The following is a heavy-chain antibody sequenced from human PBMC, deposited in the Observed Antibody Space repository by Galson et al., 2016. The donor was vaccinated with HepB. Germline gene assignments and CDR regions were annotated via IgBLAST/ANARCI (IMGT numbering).Heavy chain of an antibody. D-gene: IGHD3-9*01. Sequence: SLRLSCAASGFTFSSSGMAWFRQAPGKGLEWVSTIGDTGDTTHYADSVKGRVTISRDNSKDTLYLQMSSLRAEATAPYYCAKRLSFDSNFYDSWGLGTLVTVSS. J-gene: IGHJ4*02. CDR2: IGDTGDTT. V-gene: IGHV3-23*01. CDR1: GFTFSSSG. CDR3: AKRLSFDSNFYDS.